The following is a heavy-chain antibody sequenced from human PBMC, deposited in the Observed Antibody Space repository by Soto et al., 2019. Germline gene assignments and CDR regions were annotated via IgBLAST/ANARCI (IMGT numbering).Heavy chain of an antibody. CDR2: IYYSGST. Sequence: PSETLSLTCTVSGGSISSGGYYWSWIRQHPGKGLEWIGYIYYSGSTYYNPSLKSRVTISVDTSKNQFSLKLSSVTAADTAVYYCARASGGQCLEYPPYGMDVWGQGTTVTVSS. D-gene: IGHD3-16*01. CDR3: ARASGGQCLEYPPYGMDV. V-gene: IGHV4-31*03. CDR1: GGSISSGGYY. J-gene: IGHJ6*02.